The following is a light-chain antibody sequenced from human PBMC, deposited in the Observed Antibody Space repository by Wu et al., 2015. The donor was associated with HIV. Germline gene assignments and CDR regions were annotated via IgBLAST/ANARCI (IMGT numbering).Light chain of an antibody. J-gene: IGKJ5*01. CDR1: QTVNSN. V-gene: IGKV3-15*01. CDR2: GAS. CDR3: QQYHFWPPIT. Sequence: EIVMTQSPASLSVSPGERATLSCRASQTVNSNAAWYQHKPGQAPRLLIYGASARATGIPARFTGSGSGTEFTLTISSLQSEDFAVYYCQQYHFWPPITFGQGTRLEIK.